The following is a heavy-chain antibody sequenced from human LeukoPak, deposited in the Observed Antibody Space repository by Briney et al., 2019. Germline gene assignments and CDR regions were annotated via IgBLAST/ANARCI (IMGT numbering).Heavy chain of an antibody. Sequence: ASVKVSCKASGYTFTGCYMHWVRQAPGQGLEWMGWINPNSGGTNYAQKFQGRVTMTRDTSISTAYMELSRLRSDDTAVYYCARGAYDYVWGRTVDYWGQGTLVTVSS. CDR1: GYTFTGCY. CDR2: INPNSGGT. CDR3: ARGAYDYVWGRTVDY. D-gene: IGHD3-16*01. V-gene: IGHV1-2*02. J-gene: IGHJ4*02.